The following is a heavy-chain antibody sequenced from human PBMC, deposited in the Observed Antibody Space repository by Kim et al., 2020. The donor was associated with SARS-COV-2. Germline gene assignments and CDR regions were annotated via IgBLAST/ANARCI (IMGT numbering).Heavy chain of an antibody. CDR1: GYTFTAYF. Sequence: ASVKVSCKASGYTFTAYFMHWVRQAPGQGLEWMGILYPDGGSASYAQRFQGRVSMTRDTSTNTVYMELSSLTSDDTAIYYCARDEHVRSRWQPGYWGQGT. D-gene: IGHD6-13*01. J-gene: IGHJ4*02. CDR3: ARDEHVRSRWQPGY. CDR2: LYPDGGSA. V-gene: IGHV1-46*01.